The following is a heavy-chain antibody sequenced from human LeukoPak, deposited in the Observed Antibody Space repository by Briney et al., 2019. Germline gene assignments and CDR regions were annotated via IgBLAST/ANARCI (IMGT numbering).Heavy chain of an antibody. J-gene: IGHJ4*02. D-gene: IGHD5-18*01. CDR3: ARATAADTAMIYFDY. CDR2: IKQDGSEK. CDR1: GFTFSSYW. Sequence: PGGSLRLSCAASGFTFSSYWMSWVRQAPGKGLEWVANIKQDGSEKYYVDSVKGRFTISRGNAKNSLYLQMNSLRAEDTAVYYCARATAADTAMIYFDYWGQGTLVTVSS. V-gene: IGHV3-7*01.